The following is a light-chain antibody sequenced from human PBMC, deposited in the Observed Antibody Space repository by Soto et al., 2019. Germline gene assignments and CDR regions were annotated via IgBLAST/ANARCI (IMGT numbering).Light chain of an antibody. CDR3: QQYNNWPYT. J-gene: IGKJ2*01. CDR1: QSVRSN. V-gene: IGKV3-15*01. CDR2: GAS. Sequence: EIVMTQSPATLSVSPGEGATLSCRASQSVRSNLAWYRQKPGQAPSLLIYGASTRAPGIPAKFSASGSGTEFALTISSLQSEDFAVYYCQQYNNWPYTFGQGTRLEIK.